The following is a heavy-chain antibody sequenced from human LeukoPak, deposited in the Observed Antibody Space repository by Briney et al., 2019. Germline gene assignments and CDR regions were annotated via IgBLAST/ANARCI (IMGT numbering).Heavy chain of an antibody. Sequence: GGSLRLSCAASGFTFSSYAMHWVRQAPGKGLEYVSAISSNGGSTYYANSVKGRFTISRDNAKNSLYLQMNSLRAEDTAVYYCARVRSNYYDSSGYYYRPYDWFDPWGQGTLVTVSS. CDR2: ISSNGGST. CDR1: GFTFSSYA. J-gene: IGHJ5*02. CDR3: ARVRSNYYDSSGYYYRPYDWFDP. D-gene: IGHD3-22*01. V-gene: IGHV3-64*01.